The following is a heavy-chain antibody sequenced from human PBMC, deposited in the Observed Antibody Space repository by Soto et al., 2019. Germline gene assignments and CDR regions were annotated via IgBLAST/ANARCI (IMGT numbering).Heavy chain of an antibody. Sequence: EVQLLESGGGLVQPGGSLRLSCAASGFTFNNYAMTWVRQAPGKGLEWVSAISGGGDTTSYADAVKGRFTVSRDGSKNTLNLQMSSLRAEDTDLYYCAKGRGGSGSLTPRVDFWGQGTLVTVSS. V-gene: IGHV3-23*01. CDR1: GFTFNNYA. CDR3: AKGRGGSGSLTPRVDF. J-gene: IGHJ4*02. D-gene: IGHD3-10*01. CDR2: ISGGGDTT.